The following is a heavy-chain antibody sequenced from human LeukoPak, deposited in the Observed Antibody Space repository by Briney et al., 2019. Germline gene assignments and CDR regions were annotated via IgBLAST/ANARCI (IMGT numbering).Heavy chain of an antibody. V-gene: IGHV1-2*02. Sequence: ASVKVSCKASGYTFTGYYRHWVRQAPGQGLEWMGWINPNSGGTNYAQKFQGRVTMTRDTSISTAYMELSRLRSDDTAVYYCARSGSSWSLIIDYWGQGTLVTVSS. CDR1: GYTFTGYY. CDR3: ARSGSSWSLIIDY. D-gene: IGHD6-13*01. CDR2: INPNSGGT. J-gene: IGHJ4*02.